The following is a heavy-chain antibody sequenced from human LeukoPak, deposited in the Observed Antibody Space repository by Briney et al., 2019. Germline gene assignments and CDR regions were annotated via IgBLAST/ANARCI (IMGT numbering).Heavy chain of an antibody. CDR2: ISNSGST. J-gene: IGHJ4*02. CDR1: GGSISSYY. D-gene: IGHD6-13*01. Sequence: SETLSLTCSVSGGSISSYYWSWIRQPPGKGLEWIGHISNSGSTNYNPSLKSRVTISVDTSKNHFSLKLSSVSAADTAVYYCARGGSRYFDYWGQGTLVTVS. CDR3: ARGGSRYFDY. V-gene: IGHV4-59*01.